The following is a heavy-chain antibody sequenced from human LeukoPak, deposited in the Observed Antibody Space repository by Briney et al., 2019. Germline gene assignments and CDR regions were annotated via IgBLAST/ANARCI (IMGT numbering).Heavy chain of an antibody. V-gene: IGHV3-49*04. CDR1: GFTFSSYS. D-gene: IGHD5-18*01. Sequence: GGSLRLSCAASGFTFSSYSMNWVRQAPGKGLEWVGCIRSKAYGGTTEYAASVKGRFTISRDDSKSIAYLQMNSLKTEDIAVYYCSTWIPDYWGQGTLVTVSS. CDR3: STWIPDY. CDR2: IRSKAYGGTT. J-gene: IGHJ4*02.